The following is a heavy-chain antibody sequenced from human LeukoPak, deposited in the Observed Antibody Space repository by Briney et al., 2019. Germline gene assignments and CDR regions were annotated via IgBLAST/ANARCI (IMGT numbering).Heavy chain of an antibody. V-gene: IGHV3-53*01. CDR1: GFTVSSNY. CDR3: ARDCGPVKRATILYGMDV. Sequence: GGSLRLSCAASGFTVSSNYMSWVRQAPGKGLEWVSVIYSGGSTYYADSVKGRFTISRDNSKNTLYLQMNSLRAEDTAVYYCARDCGPVKRATILYGMDVWGQGTTVTVSS. J-gene: IGHJ6*02. D-gene: IGHD5-12*01. CDR2: IYSGGST.